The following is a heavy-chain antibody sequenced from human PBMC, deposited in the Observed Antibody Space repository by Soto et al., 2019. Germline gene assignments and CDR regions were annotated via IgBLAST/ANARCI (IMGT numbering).Heavy chain of an antibody. CDR2: FDPEDGET. CDR3: AKDQLELPTGWFDP. Sequence: ASVKVSCKVSGYTLTELSMHWVRQAPGKGLEWMGGFDPEDGETIYAQKFQGRVTMTEDTSTDTAYMELSSLRSEDTAVYYCAKDQLELPTGWFDPWGQGTLVTVSS. CDR1: GYTLTELS. D-gene: IGHD1-1*01. V-gene: IGHV1-24*01. J-gene: IGHJ5*02.